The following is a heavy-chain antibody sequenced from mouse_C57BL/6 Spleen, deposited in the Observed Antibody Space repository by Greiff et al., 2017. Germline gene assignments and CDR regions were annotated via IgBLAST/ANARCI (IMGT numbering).Heavy chain of an antibody. CDR2: ISSGSSTI. CDR1: GFTFSDYG. V-gene: IGHV5-17*01. CDR3: ARPPYDYDGDYDAMDY. D-gene: IGHD2-4*01. J-gene: IGHJ4*01. Sequence: EVQLMESGGGLVKPGGSLKLSCAASGFTFSDYGMHWVRQAPEKGLEWVAYISSGSSTIYYADTVKGRFTISRDNAKNTLFLQMTSLRSEDTAMYYCARPPYDYDGDYDAMDYWGQGTSVTVSS.